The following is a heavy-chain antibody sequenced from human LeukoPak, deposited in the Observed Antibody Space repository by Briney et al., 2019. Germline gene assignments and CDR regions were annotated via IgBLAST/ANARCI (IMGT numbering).Heavy chain of an antibody. D-gene: IGHD5-12*01. Sequence: GGSLRLSCAASGFTFSSYAMHWVRQAPGKGLEWVAVISYDGSNKYYADSVKGRFTISRDNSKNTLYLQMNSLRAEDTAVYYCAKASDSGYGWHWFDPWGQGTLVTVSS. CDR3: AKASDSGYGWHWFDP. CDR1: GFTFSSYA. J-gene: IGHJ5*02. CDR2: ISYDGSNK. V-gene: IGHV3-30-3*01.